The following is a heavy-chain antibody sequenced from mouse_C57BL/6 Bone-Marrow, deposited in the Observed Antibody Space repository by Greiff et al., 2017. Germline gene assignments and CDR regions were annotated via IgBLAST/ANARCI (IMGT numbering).Heavy chain of an antibody. CDR2: IYWDDDK. CDR1: GFSLSTSGMG. Sequence: QVTLKVSGPGILQSSQTLSLTCSFSGFSLSTSGMGVSWIRQPSGKGLEWLAHIYWDDDKRYNPSLKRRLTISKNTSRNQVFLKVTSVDTADTATYYCAQRALCYYDSSYWYFDVWGTGTTVTVSS. J-gene: IGHJ1*03. D-gene: IGHD1-1*01. V-gene: IGHV8-12*01. CDR3: AQRALCYYDSSYWYFDV.